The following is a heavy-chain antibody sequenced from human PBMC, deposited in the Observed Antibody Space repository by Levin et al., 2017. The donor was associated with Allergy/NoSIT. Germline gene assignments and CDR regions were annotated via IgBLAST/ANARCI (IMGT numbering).Heavy chain of an antibody. D-gene: IGHD6-19*01. CDR1: GCTFNNYA. J-gene: IGHJ4*02. CDR3: AKDAIRGSDQPYYFDY. V-gene: IGHV3-23*01. CDR2: IINSGVGT. Sequence: GESLKISCAASGCTFNNYAMSWVRQAPGKGLEWVSAIINSGVGTYYADSVKGRFTISRDNSKNTMYLQMNSLRAEDTAVYFCAKDAIRGSDQPYYFDYWGQGTLVTASS.